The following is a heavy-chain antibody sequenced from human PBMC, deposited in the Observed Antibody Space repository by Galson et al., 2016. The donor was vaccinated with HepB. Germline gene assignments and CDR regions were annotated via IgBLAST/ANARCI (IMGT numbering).Heavy chain of an antibody. CDR2: ISYDGSDK. CDR1: GFSFSYYG. Sequence: SLRLSCAASGFSFSYYGMHWVRQAPGKRLERVASISYDGSDKNYADSVKGRFTLSRDTSKNTLFLQMSSLRVEDTAVYYCAKDSGYSQPYFDHWGQGTLVTVSS. J-gene: IGHJ4*02. D-gene: IGHD2-21*01. CDR3: AKDSGYSQPYFDH. V-gene: IGHV3-30*18.